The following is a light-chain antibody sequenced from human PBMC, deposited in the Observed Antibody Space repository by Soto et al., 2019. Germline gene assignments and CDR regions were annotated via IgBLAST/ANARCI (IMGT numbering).Light chain of an antibody. J-gene: IGKJ1*01. CDR3: QQYNSYWT. V-gene: IGKV1-5*01. Sequence: DIQMTQSPSSLSAFVGDRVTITCRASQSISSYLNWYQQKPGKAPKPLIYDASSLESGVPSRFSGSGSGTEFTLTISSLQPDDFATYYCQQYNSYWTFGQGTKVDIK. CDR1: QSISSY. CDR2: DAS.